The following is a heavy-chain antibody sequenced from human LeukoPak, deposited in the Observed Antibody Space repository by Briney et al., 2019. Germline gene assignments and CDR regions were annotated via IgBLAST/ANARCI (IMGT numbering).Heavy chain of an antibody. D-gene: IGHD6-13*01. Sequence: GASVKVSCKASGYTFTGYYMHWVRQAPGQGLEWMGWINPNSGGTNYAQKFQGRVTMTRDTSISTAYMELSRLRSDDTAVYYCARDALSWGIAAAGPTDAFDIWGQGTMVTVSS. V-gene: IGHV1-2*02. J-gene: IGHJ3*02. CDR2: INPNSGGT. CDR1: GYTFTGYY. CDR3: ARDALSWGIAAAGPTDAFDI.